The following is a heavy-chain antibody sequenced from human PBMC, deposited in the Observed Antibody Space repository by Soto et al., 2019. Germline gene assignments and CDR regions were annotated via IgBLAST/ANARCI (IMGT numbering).Heavy chain of an antibody. CDR3: AKNSHKRELNYYYGMDV. CDR2: ISYDGSNI. D-gene: IGHD1-26*01. V-gene: IGHV3-33*05. J-gene: IGHJ6*02. CDR1: EFNFGAFG. Sequence: QVQLVESGGGVVQSGRSLRLSCAASEFNFGAFGMHWVSQAPGKGLEWVAVISYDGSNIYYGDSVKGRFTISRHNSKNTLFLQMNSLRTEDSAIYYCAKNSHKRELNYYYGMDVWGQGTTVTVSS.